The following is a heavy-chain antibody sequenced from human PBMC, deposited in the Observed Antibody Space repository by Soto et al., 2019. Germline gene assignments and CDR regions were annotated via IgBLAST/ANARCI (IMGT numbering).Heavy chain of an antibody. D-gene: IGHD4-17*01. CDR1: GYTFTTYD. Sequence: QAQLVQSGAEVKKPGASVKVSCKASGYTFTTYDINWVRQAAGQGPEWMGWMNPNSGNTGYAQKIQGRVTMTRDTSISTAYLELSSLRSEDTAVYYCARGRGGYGDYTDWGQGTLVTVSS. V-gene: IGHV1-8*01. J-gene: IGHJ4*02. CDR2: MNPNSGNT. CDR3: ARGRGGYGDYTD.